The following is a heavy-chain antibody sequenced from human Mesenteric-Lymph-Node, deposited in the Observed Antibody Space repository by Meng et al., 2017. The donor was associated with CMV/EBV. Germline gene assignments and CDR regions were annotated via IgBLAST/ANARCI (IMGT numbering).Heavy chain of an antibody. CDR1: AYPFTGSY. CDR3: ARGGGEFSEELDY. Sequence: CNASAYPFTGSYIRWVRQAPGQGLEWMGRVKSYGGNTNYAQNSQGSLTTARDTYITNAYLELNRLPSDDTGLYYCARGGGEFSEELDYWGQGTLVTVSS. J-gene: IGHJ4*02. D-gene: IGHD3-10*01. CDR2: VKSYGGNT. V-gene: IGHV1-2*01.